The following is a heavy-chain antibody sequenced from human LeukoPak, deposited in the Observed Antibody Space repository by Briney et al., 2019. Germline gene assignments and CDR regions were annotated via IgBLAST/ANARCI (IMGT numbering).Heavy chain of an antibody. CDR1: GYTFTSYA. CDR3: ARVNNDFWSGDYESGMDV. D-gene: IGHD3-3*01. V-gene: IGHV7-4-1*02. Sequence: EASVKVSCKASGYTFTSYAMNWVRQAPGQGLEWMGWINTNTGNPTYAQGFTGRFVFSLDTSVSTAYLQISSLKAEDTAVYYCARVNNDFWSGDYESGMDVWGQGTTVTVSS. CDR2: INTNTGNP. J-gene: IGHJ6*02.